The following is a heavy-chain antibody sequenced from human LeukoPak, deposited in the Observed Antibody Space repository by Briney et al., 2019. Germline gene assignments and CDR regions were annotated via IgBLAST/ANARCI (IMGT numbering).Heavy chain of an antibody. V-gene: IGHV3-49*03. CDR3: ARGGVYCSSVSCSVDY. D-gene: IGHD2-2*01. Sequence: GGSLRLSCAASGFIVSGDFMSWFRQAPGKGLEWVGFIRSKAYGGTTENAASVKGRFTISRDDSKSIAYLQMNSLKTEDTAVYYCARGGVYCSSVSCSVDYWGQGILVTVSS. CDR1: GFIVSGDF. J-gene: IGHJ4*02. CDR2: IRSKAYGGTT.